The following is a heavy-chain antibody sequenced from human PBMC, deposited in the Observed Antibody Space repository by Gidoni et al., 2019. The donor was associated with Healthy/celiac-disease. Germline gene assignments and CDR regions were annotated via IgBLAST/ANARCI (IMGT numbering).Heavy chain of an antibody. Sequence: QVQLVESGGGVVQPGRSLRLSCAASGFPFSSSGMHWVRQAPGKGLEWVAVISYDGSNKYYADSVKGRFTISRDNSKNTLYLQMNSLRAEDTAVYYCAKDLGYYGGNSVWYGMDVWGQGTTVTVSS. CDR3: AKDLGYYGGNSVWYGMDV. CDR2: ISYDGSNK. CDR1: GFPFSSSG. V-gene: IGHV3-30*18. J-gene: IGHJ6*02. D-gene: IGHD4-17*01.